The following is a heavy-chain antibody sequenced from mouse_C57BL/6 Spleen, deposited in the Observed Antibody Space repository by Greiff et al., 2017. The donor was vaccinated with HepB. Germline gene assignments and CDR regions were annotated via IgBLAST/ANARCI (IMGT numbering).Heavy chain of an antibody. D-gene: IGHD3-2*02. CDR3: ARRGAAQATSWFAY. CDR2: IYPGSGST. CDR1: GYTFTSYW. J-gene: IGHJ3*01. V-gene: IGHV1-55*01. Sequence: QVQLQQPGAELVKPGASVKMSCKASGYTFTSYWITWVKQRPGQGLEWIGDIYPGSGSTNYNEKFKSKATLTVDTSSSTAYMQLSSLTSEDSAGYYCARRGAAQATSWFAYWGQGTLVTVSA.